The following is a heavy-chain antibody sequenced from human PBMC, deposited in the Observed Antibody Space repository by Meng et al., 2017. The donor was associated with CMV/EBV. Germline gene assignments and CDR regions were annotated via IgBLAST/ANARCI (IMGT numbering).Heavy chain of an antibody. CDR1: GYTFTGYY. J-gene: IGHJ6*02. CDR2: INPNSGDT. D-gene: IGHD2-2*03. CDR3: ARRVDIVVVPATMYYYYGMDV. V-gene: IGHV1-2*02. Sequence: ASVKVSCKASGYTFTGYYMHWVRQAPGQGLEWMGWINPNSGDTNYAQKFQGRVTMTRDTSISTAYMELSRLRSEDTAVYYCARRVDIVVVPATMYYYYGMDVWGQGTTVTVSS.